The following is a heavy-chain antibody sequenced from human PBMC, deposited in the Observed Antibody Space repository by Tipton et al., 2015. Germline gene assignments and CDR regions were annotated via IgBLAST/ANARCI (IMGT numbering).Heavy chain of an antibody. CDR2: IYNSGST. D-gene: IGHD3-3*01. V-gene: IGHV4-31*03. CDR3: ARLVTAFGVADNWFDP. CDR1: SGSIRGGDDY. Sequence: TLSLTCTVSSGSIRGGDDYWSWIRQHPGKGLEWIGRIYNSGSTDYTPSLKSRVSISVDTSKNQFSLKLNSVTAADTAVYYCARLVTAFGVADNWFDPWGQGILVTVSS. J-gene: IGHJ5*02.